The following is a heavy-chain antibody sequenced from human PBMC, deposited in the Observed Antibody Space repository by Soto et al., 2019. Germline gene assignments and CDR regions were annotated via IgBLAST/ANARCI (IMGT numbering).Heavy chain of an antibody. D-gene: IGHD1-26*01. CDR2: IWYDGSNK. J-gene: IGHJ6*02. CDR1: GFTFSSYG. CDR3: ARDRVSGSYFSYGMDV. V-gene: IGHV3-33*01. Sequence: QVQLVESGGGVVQPGRSLRLSCAASGFTFSSYGMHWVRQAPGKGLEWVAVIWYDGSNKYYADSVKGRFTISRDNSKNTLYLQMNSLRAEDTAVYYCARDRVSGSYFSYGMDVWGQGTTVTVSS.